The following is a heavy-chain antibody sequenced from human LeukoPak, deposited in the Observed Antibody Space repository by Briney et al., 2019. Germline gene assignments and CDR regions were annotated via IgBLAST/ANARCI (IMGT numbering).Heavy chain of an antibody. J-gene: IGHJ4*02. CDR3: ARSYYYDSSHTADY. CDR2: ISGSGGST. D-gene: IGHD3-22*01. CDR1: GLTFSSYA. Sequence: GGSLRLSCAASGLTFSSYAMSWVRQAPGKGLEWVSAISGSGGSTYYADSVKGRFTISRDNSKNTLYLQMNSLRAEDTAVYYCARSYYYDSSHTADYWGQGTLVTVSS. V-gene: IGHV3-23*01.